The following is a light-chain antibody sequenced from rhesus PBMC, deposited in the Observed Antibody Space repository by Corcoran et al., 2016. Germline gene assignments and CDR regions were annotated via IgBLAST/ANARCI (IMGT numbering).Light chain of an antibody. CDR1: QGVGSY. CDR2: GAS. CDR3: QQSSNLFT. Sequence: ETVVTQSPATLALSPGERATLSCRASQGVGSYLAWYQQKPGQAPRLRIYGASSRATGIPDRFSGRGSGTDFTLTISSLEPEDVGVYYCQQSSNLFTFGPGTKLDIK. J-gene: IGKJ3*01. V-gene: IGKV3-24*04.